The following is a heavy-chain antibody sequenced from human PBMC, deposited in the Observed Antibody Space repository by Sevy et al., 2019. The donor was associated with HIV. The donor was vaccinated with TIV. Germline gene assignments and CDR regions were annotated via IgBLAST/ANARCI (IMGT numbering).Heavy chain of an antibody. CDR2: IYYSGST. V-gene: IGHV4-30-4*01. CDR1: GGSISSGDYY. CDR3: AGGGRGERTDYFDY. D-gene: IGHD3-16*01. Sequence: SETLSLTCTVSGGSISSGDYYWSWIRQPPGKGLEWIGYIYYSGSTYYNPSLKSRVTISVDTSKNQFSLKLSSVTAADAAEYYCAGGGRGERTDYFDYWGQGTLVTVSS. J-gene: IGHJ4*02.